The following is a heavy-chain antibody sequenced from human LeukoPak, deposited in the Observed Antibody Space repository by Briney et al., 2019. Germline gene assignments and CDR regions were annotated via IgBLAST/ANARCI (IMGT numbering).Heavy chain of an antibody. D-gene: IGHD6-13*01. CDR2: IKQDGSEK. V-gene: IGHV3-7*01. J-gene: IGHJ4*02. CDR1: GFTFSSYW. CDR3: ARDMLRTAAGTSSMVY. Sequence: GGSLRLSCAASGFTFSSYWMSWVRQAPGKGLEWVANIKQDGSEKYYVDSVKGRFTISRDNAKNTLYLQMNSLRAEDTAVYYCARDMLRTAAGTSSMVYWGQGTLVTVSS.